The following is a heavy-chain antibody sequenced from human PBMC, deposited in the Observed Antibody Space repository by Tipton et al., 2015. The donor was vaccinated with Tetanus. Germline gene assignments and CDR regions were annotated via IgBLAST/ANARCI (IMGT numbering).Heavy chain of an antibody. CDR2: IYFSGST. D-gene: IGHD6-6*01. CDR1: GGSLSRGGYY. Sequence: TLSLTCTVSGGSLSRGGYYWTWIRQNPGKGLEWIGDIYFSGSTYYNPSLKSRVTISVDTSKNQFSLRLNPVTAPATAVYYCARDQARGARGWNYFDSWGQGTLVTVSS. J-gene: IGHJ4*02. CDR3: ARDQARGARGWNYFDS. V-gene: IGHV4-31*03.